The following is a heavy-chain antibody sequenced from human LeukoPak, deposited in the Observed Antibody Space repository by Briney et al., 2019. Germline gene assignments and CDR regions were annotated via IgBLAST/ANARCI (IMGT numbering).Heavy chain of an antibody. CDR1: GFTFDDYA. CDR3: AKDLAREKQKGIAAAGTFVGFDY. Sequence: GGSLRLSCAASGFTFDDYAMHWVRQAPGKGLEGVSGISWNSGSIGYADSVKGRFTISRDNAKNSLYLQMNSLRAEDTALYYCAKDLAREKQKGIAAAGTFVGFDYWGQGTLVTVSS. CDR2: ISWNSGSI. V-gene: IGHV3-9*01. J-gene: IGHJ4*02. D-gene: IGHD6-13*01.